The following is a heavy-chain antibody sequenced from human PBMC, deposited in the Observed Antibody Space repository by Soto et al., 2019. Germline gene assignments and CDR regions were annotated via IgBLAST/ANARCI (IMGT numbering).Heavy chain of an antibody. D-gene: IGHD1-26*01. CDR3: ARAVGPFDY. CDR1: GYDFSTYG. Sequence: QVQLVESGGGVVQPGRALRLSCAASGYDFSTYGMHWVRQARGKGTEWVAVIWYDGSNKYYADSVRGRFIISRDHSKSTLFLQLNSLRAEDTAVYYCARAVGPFDYWGQGTLVTVSS. J-gene: IGHJ4*02. V-gene: IGHV3-33*01. CDR2: IWYDGSNK.